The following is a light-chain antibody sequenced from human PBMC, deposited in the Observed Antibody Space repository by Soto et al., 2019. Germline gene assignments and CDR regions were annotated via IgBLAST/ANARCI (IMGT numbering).Light chain of an antibody. CDR3: SSYAGRSVV. J-gene: IGLJ2*01. Sequence: QSALTQPPSASGSPGQSVTISCTGTSSDVGGYNYVSWFQQHPGKAPKVMIYEVSKRPSGVPDRFSGSKSGNTASLTVSGLQAEDEADYYCSSYAGRSVVFGGGTKLTGL. CDR1: SSDVGGYNY. CDR2: EVS. V-gene: IGLV2-8*01.